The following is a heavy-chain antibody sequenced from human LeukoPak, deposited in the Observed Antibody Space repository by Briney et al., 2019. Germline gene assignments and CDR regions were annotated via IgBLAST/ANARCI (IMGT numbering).Heavy chain of an antibody. Sequence: GGSLRLSCAASGFTFDDYAMHWVRQAPGKGLEGVSGISWNSGSIGYADSVKGRFTISRDNAKNSLYLQMNSLRAEDTALYYCAKVGSSWFNYFDYWGQGTLVTVSS. CDR1: GFTFDDYA. CDR3: AKVGSSWFNYFDY. CDR2: ISWNSGSI. D-gene: IGHD6-13*01. V-gene: IGHV3-9*01. J-gene: IGHJ4*02.